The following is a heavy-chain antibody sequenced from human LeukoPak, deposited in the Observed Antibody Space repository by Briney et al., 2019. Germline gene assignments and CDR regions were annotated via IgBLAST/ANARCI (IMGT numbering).Heavy chain of an antibody. V-gene: IGHV1-18*01. CDR1: GYTFTSYD. D-gene: IGHD4-11*01. J-gene: IGHJ6*02. Sequence: SVKVSCKASGYTFTSYDINWVRQAPGQGLEWMGWISAYNGNTNYAQKLQGRVTMTTDTSTSTAYMELRSLRSDDTAVYYCAREGYSNPQYYGMDVWGQGTTVTVSS. CDR2: ISAYNGNT. CDR3: AREGYSNPQYYGMDV.